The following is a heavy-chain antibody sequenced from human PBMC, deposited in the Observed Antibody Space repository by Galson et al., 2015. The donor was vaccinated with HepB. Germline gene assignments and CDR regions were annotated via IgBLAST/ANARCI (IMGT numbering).Heavy chain of an antibody. Sequence: SVKVSCKASGGTFSSYAISWVRQAPGQGLEWMGGIIPIFGTANYAQKFQGRVTITADESTSTAYMELSSLRSEDTAVYYCAISAYCGGDCYSVVDYWGQGTLVTVSS. CDR2: IIPIFGTA. CDR1: GGTFSSYA. D-gene: IGHD2-21*02. CDR3: AISAYCGGDCYSVVDY. V-gene: IGHV1-69*13. J-gene: IGHJ4*02.